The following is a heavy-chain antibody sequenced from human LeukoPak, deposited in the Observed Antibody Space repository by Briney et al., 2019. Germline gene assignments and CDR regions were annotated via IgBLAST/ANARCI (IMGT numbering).Heavy chain of an antibody. J-gene: IGHJ4*02. CDR1: GFTFSSYG. CDR3: AKGLASGVMSPFDY. Sequence: GGSLRLSCAASGFTFSSYGIHWVRQAPGKGLEWVAVISYDGSNKYYADSVKGRFTISRDNSKNTLYLQMNSLRAEDTAVYYCAKGLASGVMSPFDYWGQGTLVTVSS. D-gene: IGHD3-16*01. V-gene: IGHV3-30*18. CDR2: ISYDGSNK.